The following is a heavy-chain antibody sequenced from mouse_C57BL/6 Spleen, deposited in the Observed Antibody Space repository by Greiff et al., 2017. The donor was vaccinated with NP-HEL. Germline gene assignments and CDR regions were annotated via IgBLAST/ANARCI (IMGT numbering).Heavy chain of an antibody. CDR2: IYPGSGST. CDR1: GYTFTSYW. D-gene: IGHD3-1*01. Sequence: VQLQQPGAELVKPGASVKMSCKASGYTFTSYWITWVKQRPGQGLEWIGDIYPGSGSTNYNEKFKSKATFTADTSSNTAYMQLSSLTTEDSAIYYCARGYVYAMDYWGQGTSVTVSS. V-gene: IGHV1-55*01. J-gene: IGHJ4*01. CDR3: ARGYVYAMDY.